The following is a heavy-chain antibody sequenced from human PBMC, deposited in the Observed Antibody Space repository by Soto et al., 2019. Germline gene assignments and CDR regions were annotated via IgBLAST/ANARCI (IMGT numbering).Heavy chain of an antibody. CDR3: ARLPTGGMDV. CDR2: VDYSGST. V-gene: IGHV4-39*01. Sequence: QVLLQESGPGLVKPPETLSLTCTVSGGSISSTSSYWGWIRQPPGQGLEWVAGVDYSGSTYYKPSLKSRVTLSVDTSKNQFSLKLSSVTAADTAVYYCARLPTGGMDVWGQGTTVTVSS. CDR1: GGSISSTSSY. J-gene: IGHJ6*02.